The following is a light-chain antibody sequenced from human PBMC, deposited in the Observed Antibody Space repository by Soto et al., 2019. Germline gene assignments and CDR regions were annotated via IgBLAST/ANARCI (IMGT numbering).Light chain of an antibody. Sequence: DIQMTQSPSSLSASEGDRVTITCRASQSITTYLNWYRQKPGKAPKLLIYAASSLQSGVPSRFSGSGSETEFTLSISSLQPEDFATYFCQQIYSAPLTFGGGTKVEIK. CDR2: AAS. J-gene: IGKJ4*01. V-gene: IGKV1-39*01. CDR3: QQIYSAPLT. CDR1: QSITTY.